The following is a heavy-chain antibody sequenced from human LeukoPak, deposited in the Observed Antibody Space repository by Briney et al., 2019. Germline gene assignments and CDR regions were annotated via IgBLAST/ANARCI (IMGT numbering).Heavy chain of an antibody. J-gene: IGHJ4*02. Sequence: GGSLRLSCAASGFTFSSYSMNWVRQAPGKGLEWVSSISSSSSYIYYADSAKGRFTISRDNAKNSLYLQMNSLRAEDTAVYYCARDKGAARGYWGQGTLVTVSS. CDR1: GFTFSSYS. CDR2: ISSSSSYI. V-gene: IGHV3-21*01. D-gene: IGHD6-13*01. CDR3: ARDKGAARGY.